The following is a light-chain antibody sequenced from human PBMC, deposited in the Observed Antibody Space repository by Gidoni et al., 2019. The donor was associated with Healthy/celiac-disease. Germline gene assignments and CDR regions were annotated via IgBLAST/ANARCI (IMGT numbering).Light chain of an antibody. J-gene: IGLJ3*02. Sequence: QSVLTQPPSASGTPGQRVTISCSGSSSNIGSNYVYWYQQLPGTAPKLLIYSNNQRPSGVPDRFSGPKSGTSSSLAISGLRSEDEADYYCAAWAASLRGRVFGGGTTLSVL. CDR1: SSNIGSNY. CDR3: AAWAASLRGRV. V-gene: IGLV1-47*02. CDR2: SNN.